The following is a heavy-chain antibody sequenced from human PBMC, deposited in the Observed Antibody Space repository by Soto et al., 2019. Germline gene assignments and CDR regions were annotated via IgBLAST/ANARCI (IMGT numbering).Heavy chain of an antibody. CDR3: AAWHERGNAYDV. CDR1: GLTVSGKKY. D-gene: IGHD3-10*01. V-gene: IGHV3-53*01. CDR2: LYDVDGS. J-gene: IGHJ3*01. Sequence: DVQLVESGGGLMQPGESLRLSCAASGLTVSGKKYVAWVRQAPGKGLEWVSALYDVDGSFYSDSVKGRFTTSSDSSKTTGYLQMNCLRPADTGVYYRAAWHERGNAYDVWGQGTTVTVSS.